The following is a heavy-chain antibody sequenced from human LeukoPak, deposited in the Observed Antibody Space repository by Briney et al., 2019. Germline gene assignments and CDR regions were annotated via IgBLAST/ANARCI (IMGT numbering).Heavy chain of an antibody. CDR3: ASDTVTRGMDV. V-gene: IGHV4-59*08. Sequence: SETVSLTCTVSGGSISRYYWSWIRQPPGKGLEWIGYIYYSGSTNYNPSLKSRVTISVDTSKNQFSLKLSSVTAADTAVYYCASDTVTRGMDVWGQGTTVTVSS. J-gene: IGHJ6*02. CDR1: GGSISRYY. D-gene: IGHD4-11*01. CDR2: IYYSGST.